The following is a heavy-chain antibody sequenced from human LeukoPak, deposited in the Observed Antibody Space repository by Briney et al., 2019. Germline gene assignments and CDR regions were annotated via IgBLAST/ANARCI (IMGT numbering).Heavy chain of an antibody. V-gene: IGHV4-34*01. Sequence: PPQTLSLTCALSGGSSSGYYWSWIRQPPGPGLEWSGEINHSASTNYNPPLQSHVTISVDTSKNQFSLKLSSVTAPDTAVYYCARGRRWNGMDVWGQGPTVTVSS. J-gene: IGHJ6*02. CDR3: ARGRRWNGMDV. CDR2: INHSAST. CDR1: GGSSSGYY. D-gene: IGHD3-3*01.